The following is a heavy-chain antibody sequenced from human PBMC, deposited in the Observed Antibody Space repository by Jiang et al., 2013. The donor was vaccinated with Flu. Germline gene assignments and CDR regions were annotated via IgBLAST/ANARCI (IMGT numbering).Heavy chain of an antibody. J-gene: IGHJ4*02. Sequence: GPGLVRPSETLSLTCTISGGSINGSDSYWAWIRQPPGKGLEWIANIYHRGSTFHNPSLKSRVTLSVDTSKNQFSLRLSSVTAADTAFYYCARRLVLGESRLDYWGQGPLVTVSS. CDR2: IYHRGST. CDR1: GGSINGSDSY. V-gene: IGHV4-39*01. CDR3: ARRLVLGESRLDY. D-gene: IGHD3-10*01.